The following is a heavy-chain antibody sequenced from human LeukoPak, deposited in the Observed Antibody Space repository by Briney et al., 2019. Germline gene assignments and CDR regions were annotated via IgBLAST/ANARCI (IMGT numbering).Heavy chain of an antibody. J-gene: IGHJ4*02. D-gene: IGHD3-10*01. CDR2: ISSRGDST. CDR1: GLIFSSHA. CDR3: AKDLGLTGPAVY. V-gene: IGHV3-23*01. Sequence: GGSLRLSCAASGLIFSSHAMSWVRQTPEKGLEWVSAISSRGDSTYYADSVKGRFTISRDNSKNTLYLQMNSLRAEDTAVYYCAKDLGLTGPAVYWGQGTLVTVSS.